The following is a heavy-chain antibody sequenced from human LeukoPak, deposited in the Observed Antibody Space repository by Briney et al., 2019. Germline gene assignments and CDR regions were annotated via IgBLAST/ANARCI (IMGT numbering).Heavy chain of an antibody. D-gene: IGHD3-10*01. CDR3: ARALAYYYGSGRYYYYYYMDV. J-gene: IGHJ6*03. V-gene: IGHV3-53*01. CDR1: GFTVSSNY. CDR2: IYSGGST. Sequence: PGGSLRLSCAASGFTVSSNYMSWVRQAPGKGLEWVSVIYSGGSTYYADSVKGRFTISRDNAKNPMYLQMNSLRAEDTAVDYCARALAYYYGSGRYYYYYYMDVWGKGTTVTVSS.